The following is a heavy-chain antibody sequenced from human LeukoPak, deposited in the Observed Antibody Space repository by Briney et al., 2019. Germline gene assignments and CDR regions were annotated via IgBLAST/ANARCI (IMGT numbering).Heavy chain of an antibody. J-gene: IGHJ4*02. CDR2: IYYSGST. V-gene: IGHV4-59*08. CDR1: GGSISSYY. CDR3: ARQGRNSYGNFDY. D-gene: IGHD5-18*01. Sequence: SETLSLTCTVSGGSISSYYWSWIRQPPGKGLEWIGYIYYSGSTNYNPSLKSRVTISVDTSKNQFSLKLSSVTAADTAVYYCARQGRNSYGNFDYWGQGTLVTVSS.